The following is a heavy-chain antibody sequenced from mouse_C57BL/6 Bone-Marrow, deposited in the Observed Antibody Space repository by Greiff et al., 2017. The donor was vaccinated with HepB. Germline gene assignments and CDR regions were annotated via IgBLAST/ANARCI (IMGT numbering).Heavy chain of an antibody. D-gene: IGHD2-4*01. CDR3: ARSGTMITTYFDY. J-gene: IGHJ2*01. CDR2: IDPSDSET. Sequence: QVQLKQPGAELVRPGSSVKLSCKASGYTFTSYWMHWVKQRPIQGLEWIGNIDPSDSETHYNQKFKDKATLTVDKSSSTAYMQLSSLTSEDSAVYYCARSGTMITTYFDYWGQGTTLTVSS. CDR1: GYTFTSYW. V-gene: IGHV1-52*01.